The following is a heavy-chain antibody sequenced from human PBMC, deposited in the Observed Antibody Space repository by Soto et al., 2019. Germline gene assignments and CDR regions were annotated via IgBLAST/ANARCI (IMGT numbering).Heavy chain of an antibody. CDR1: GFTFSNYA. V-gene: IGHV3-23*01. Sequence: PGGSLRLSCAASGFTFSNYAMSWVRQAPGKGLEWVSGISGSGATTFHADSVKGRFTISRDNSKNTLYLQMNSLRAEDTAVYYCAKDYLGRSVMFEYWGQGIQVTVSS. J-gene: IGHJ4*02. CDR2: ISGSGATT. CDR3: AKDYLGRSVMFEY. D-gene: IGHD7-27*01.